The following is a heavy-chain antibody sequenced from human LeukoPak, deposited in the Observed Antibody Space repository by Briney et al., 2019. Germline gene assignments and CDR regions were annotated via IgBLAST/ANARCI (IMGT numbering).Heavy chain of an antibody. J-gene: IGHJ6*02. CDR1: GLTFSSYA. Sequence: GGSVTLFCAPSGLTFSSYATSCARQARGEGREWVSAISGSGGSTYYADSVKGRFTISRDNSKNTLFLQMNSLRAEDTAVYYCAKGGTPNGMDVWGQGTTVTVSS. CDR3: AKGGTPNGMDV. CDR2: ISGSGGST. D-gene: IGHD1-1*01. V-gene: IGHV3-23*01.